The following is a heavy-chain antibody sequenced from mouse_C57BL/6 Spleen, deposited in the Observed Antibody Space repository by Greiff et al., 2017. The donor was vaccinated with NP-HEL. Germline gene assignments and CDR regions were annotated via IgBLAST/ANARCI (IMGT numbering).Heavy chain of an antibody. CDR1: GYSFTGYY. V-gene: IGHV1-42*01. CDR2: SNPSTGGT. D-gene: IGHD2-3*01. Sequence: VQLQQSGPELVKPGASVKISCKASGYSFTGYYMNWVKQSPEKSLEWIGESNPSTGGTTYNQKFKAKATLTVDKSSSTAYMQHKGLTSEETEVYYCARGLLLDYWGQGTTLTVSS. CDR3: ARGLLLDY. J-gene: IGHJ2*01.